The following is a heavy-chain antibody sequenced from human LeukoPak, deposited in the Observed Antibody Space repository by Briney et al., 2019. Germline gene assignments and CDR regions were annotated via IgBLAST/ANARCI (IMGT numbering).Heavy chain of an antibody. D-gene: IGHD2-2*01. CDR3: ARRLTQYDCFDP. CDR1: GDSVSSNSVT. J-gene: IGHJ5*02. CDR2: TYYRSTWYN. Sequence: SQTLSLTCAISGDSVSSNSVTRNWIGQSPSRGLEWLVRTYYRSTWYNDYAVSVRGRITVNPDTSKNQFSLHLNSVTPEDTAVYYCARRLTQYDCFDPWGQGILVTVSS. V-gene: IGHV6-1*01.